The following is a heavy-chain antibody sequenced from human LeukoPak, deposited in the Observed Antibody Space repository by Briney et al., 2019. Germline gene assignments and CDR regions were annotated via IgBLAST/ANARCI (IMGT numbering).Heavy chain of an antibody. CDR1: GFTFDDYG. V-gene: IGHV3-20*04. J-gene: IGHJ4*02. D-gene: IGHD2-8*01. CDR3: ARGFRNGPFDC. Sequence: GGSLRLSCEASGFTFDDYGMSWVRQPPGKGLEWVSGINRSGSSTEYADSVKGRFTISRDNAKNSHFLQMNSLRVEDTALYYCARGFRNGPFDCWGQGTLVTVSS. CDR2: INRSGSST.